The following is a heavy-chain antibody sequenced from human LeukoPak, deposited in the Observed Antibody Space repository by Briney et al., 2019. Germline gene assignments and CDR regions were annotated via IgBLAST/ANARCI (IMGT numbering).Heavy chain of an antibody. CDR3: ARGYSTSSYYHYYYYMDV. J-gene: IGHJ6*03. CDR2: ISSSGCTL. V-gene: IGHV3-48*01. Sequence: GGSLRLSCAASGFSFRDFGMNWVRQAPGKGLQWLSYISSSGCTLFYADSVKGRFTISRDNVNNSLYLQMNSLGVDDMGVYYCARGYSTSSYYHYYYYMDVWGKGTTVAVSS. CDR1: GFSFRDFG. D-gene: IGHD6-6*01.